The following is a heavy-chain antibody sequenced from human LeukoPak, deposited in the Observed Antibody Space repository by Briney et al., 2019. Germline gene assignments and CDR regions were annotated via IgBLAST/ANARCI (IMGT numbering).Heavy chain of an antibody. CDR3: ARAQLNLVVDFGMDV. J-gene: IGHJ6*02. Sequence: KPSETLSLTCTVSGASISTYYWTWVRQPPGKRLEWIGNICNSGDTNYSPSNYNPSLKSRATISVDTSKNQFSLKLSSVTAADTAVYYCARAQLNLVVDFGMDVWGQGTTVTVSS. V-gene: IGHV4-59*01. CDR1: GASISTYY. CDR2: ICNSGDTNYSPS. D-gene: IGHD1-1*01.